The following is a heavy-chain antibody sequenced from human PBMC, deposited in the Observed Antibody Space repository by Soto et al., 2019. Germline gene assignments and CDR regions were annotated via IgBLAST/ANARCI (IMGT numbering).Heavy chain of an antibody. D-gene: IGHD3-10*01. J-gene: IGHJ4*02. CDR1: GGSISSYY. CDR3: XXSSAVRGVMYYFDY. V-gene: IGHV4-4*07. CDR2: IYTSGST. Sequence: QVQLQEPGPGLVKPSETLSLTCTVSGGSISSYYWSWIRQPAGKGLEWIGRIYTSGSTNYNPSLKSRVTMSVDTSKNQFSLKLSSVTAADTAAXXXXXSSAVRGVMYYFDYWGQGTLVTVSS.